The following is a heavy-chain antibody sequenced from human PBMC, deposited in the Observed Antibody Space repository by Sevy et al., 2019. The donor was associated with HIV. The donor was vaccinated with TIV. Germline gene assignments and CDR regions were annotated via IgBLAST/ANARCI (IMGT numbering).Heavy chain of an antibody. CDR3: ARGKHISDYYGSFDY. CDR2: IYIGGST. CDR1: GFAVSSNF. D-gene: IGHD3-3*01. V-gene: IGHV3-53*01. J-gene: IGHJ4*02. Sequence: GGSLRLSCAASGFAVSSNFMSWVRQAPGKGLEWVSVIYIGGSTYYADSVKGRFTISRDNSKNTLDLQMNSLRAEDTAVYYCARGKHISDYYGSFDYWGQGTLVTVSS.